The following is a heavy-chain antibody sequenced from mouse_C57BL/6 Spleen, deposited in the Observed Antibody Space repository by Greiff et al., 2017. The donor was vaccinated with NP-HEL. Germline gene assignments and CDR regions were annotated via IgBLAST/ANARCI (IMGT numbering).Heavy chain of an antibody. D-gene: IGHD1-1*01. Sequence: QVQLQQSGTELVKPGASVKLSCKASGYTFTSYWMHWVKQRPGQGLEWIGNINPSNGGTNYNEKFKSKATLTVDKSSSTAYMQLSSLTSEDSAVYYCARGRLYGSSPHWYFDVWGTGTTVTVSS. J-gene: IGHJ1*03. V-gene: IGHV1-53*01. CDR1: GYTFTSYW. CDR3: ARGRLYGSSPHWYFDV. CDR2: INPSNGGT.